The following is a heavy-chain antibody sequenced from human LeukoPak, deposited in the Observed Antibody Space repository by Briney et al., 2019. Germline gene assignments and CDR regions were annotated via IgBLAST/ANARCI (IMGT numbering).Heavy chain of an antibody. CDR1: GFTFDYYA. J-gene: IGHJ6*04. D-gene: IGHD2-15*01. Sequence: GGSLRLSCAASGFTFDYYAMYWVRQGPGKGLEWVSLISREGDRTYYTDSVKGRFSISRDNSRNSLYLQMNGLRLEDTALYYCGRGGFYYGVDVWGKGTTVTVSS. CDR2: ISREGDRT. V-gene: IGHV3-43D*04. CDR3: GRGGFYYGVDV.